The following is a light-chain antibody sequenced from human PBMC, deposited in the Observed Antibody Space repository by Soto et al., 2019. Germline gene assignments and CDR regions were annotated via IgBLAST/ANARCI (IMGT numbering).Light chain of an antibody. CDR3: QQYNKWPLT. CDR2: GAS. Sequence: EIVMPQSPATLSVSPGERATLSCRASQSVSSNLAWYQQKPGQAPRLLIYGASTRASGIPASFSGSGSGTEFTLTISSLQSEDFAVYYCQQYNKWPLTFGGGTKVEIK. V-gene: IGKV3-15*01. CDR1: QSVSSN. J-gene: IGKJ4*01.